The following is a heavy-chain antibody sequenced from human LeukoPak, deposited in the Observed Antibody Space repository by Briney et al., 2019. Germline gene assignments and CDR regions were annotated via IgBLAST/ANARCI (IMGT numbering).Heavy chain of an antibody. CDR1: GFTFSSYA. CDR3: VARPAAMRRFDP. Sequence: PGGSLRLSCAASGFTFSSYAMSWVRQAPGKGLEWVSAISGSGGSTYYADSVKGRSTISRDNSKNTLYLQMNSLRAEDTAVYYCVARPAAMRRFDPWGQGTLVTVSS. CDR2: ISGSGGST. V-gene: IGHV3-23*01. J-gene: IGHJ5*02. D-gene: IGHD2-2*01.